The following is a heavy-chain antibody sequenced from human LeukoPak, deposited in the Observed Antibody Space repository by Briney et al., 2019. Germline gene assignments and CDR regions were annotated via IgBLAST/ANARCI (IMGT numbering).Heavy chain of an antibody. CDR3: ARGPGNSWSPHQFDY. J-gene: IGHJ4*02. Sequence: SETLSLTCTVSGYSISSGYYWGWIRQPPGKGLEWIGSIYPSGSTYYNPSLTSRVTVSVDMSKNQFSLKLSSLTAADTAVYFCARGPGNSWSPHQFDYWGQGTLVTVSS. D-gene: IGHD6-13*01. CDR1: GYSISSGYY. CDR2: IYPSGST. V-gene: IGHV4-38-2*02.